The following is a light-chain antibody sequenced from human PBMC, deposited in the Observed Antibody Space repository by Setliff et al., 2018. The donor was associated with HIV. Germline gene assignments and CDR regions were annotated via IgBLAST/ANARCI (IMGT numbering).Light chain of an antibody. CDR3: TSYTGISTVV. J-gene: IGLJ2*01. CDR1: SSDVGAYNY. V-gene: IGLV2-14*01. Sequence: QSALTQPASVSGSPGQSITVSCTGTSSDVGAYNYVSWYQQHPGKAPKLMIHEVSNRPSGVSNRFSGSKSGNTASLTISGLQAEDEADYYCTSYTGISTVVFGGGTKVTVL. CDR2: EVS.